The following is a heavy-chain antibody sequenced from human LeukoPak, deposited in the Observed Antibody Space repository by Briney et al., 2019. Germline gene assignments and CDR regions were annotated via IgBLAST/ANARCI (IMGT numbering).Heavy chain of an antibody. Sequence: GASVKVSCKASGYTFTSYGISWVRQAPGQGLEWMGWISAYNGNTNYAQKFQGRVTMTRDTSISTAYMELSRLRSDDTAVYYCARVGSSGWYGEYFQHWGQGTLVTVSS. V-gene: IGHV1-18*01. CDR2: ISAYNGNT. CDR3: ARVGSSGWYGEYFQH. CDR1: GYTFTSYG. J-gene: IGHJ1*01. D-gene: IGHD6-19*01.